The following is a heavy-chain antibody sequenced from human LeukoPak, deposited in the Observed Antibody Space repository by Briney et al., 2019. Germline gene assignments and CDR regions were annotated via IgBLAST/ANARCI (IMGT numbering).Heavy chain of an antibody. CDR3: ARDRGRRTAPFDH. V-gene: IGHV3-69-1*01. Sequence: GGSLRLSCAASGFTFSNYCMKWVRQSLEKGLEWVSSIRSNGNVYYADSVKGRFTISKDNPENSLSLQMNSLTPEDAAIYFCARDRGRRTAPFDHWGRGTRVTVSS. CDR1: GFTFSNYC. CDR2: IRSNGNV. D-gene: IGHD3-16*01. J-gene: IGHJ4*02.